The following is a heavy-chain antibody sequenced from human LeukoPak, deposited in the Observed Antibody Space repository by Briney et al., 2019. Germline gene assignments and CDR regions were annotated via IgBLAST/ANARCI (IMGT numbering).Heavy chain of an antibody. V-gene: IGHV3-9*01. Sequence: GGSLRLSCAASGFTFDDYAMHWVRQAPGKGLEWVSGISWNSGSIGYADSVKGRFTISRDNAKDSLYLQMNSLRAEDTALYYCAKVRSPRWLQLTGAFDYWGQETLVTVSS. CDR2: ISWNSGSI. D-gene: IGHD5-12*01. J-gene: IGHJ4*02. CDR1: GFTFDDYA. CDR3: AKVRSPRWLQLTGAFDY.